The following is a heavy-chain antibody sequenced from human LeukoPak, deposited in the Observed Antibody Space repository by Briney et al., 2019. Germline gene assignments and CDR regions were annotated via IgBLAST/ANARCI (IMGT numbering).Heavy chain of an antibody. J-gene: IGHJ4*02. Sequence: GGSLRLSCAASGFTFSDYWMHWVRQAPGKGLVWVSHINGDGSSTNYADSVKGRFTISRDNAKNTQYLQMNSLRAEDTAVYYCAKDGGGWRQLSFDYWGQGTLVTVSS. CDR1: GFTFSDYW. V-gene: IGHV3-74*01. CDR3: AKDGGGWRQLSFDY. CDR2: INGDGSST. D-gene: IGHD5-24*01.